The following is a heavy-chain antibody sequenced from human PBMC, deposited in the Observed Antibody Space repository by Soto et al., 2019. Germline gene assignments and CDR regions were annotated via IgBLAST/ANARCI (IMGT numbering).Heavy chain of an antibody. J-gene: IGHJ4*02. CDR3: AKDLDGSGSYYAY. D-gene: IGHD3-10*01. Sequence: QVQLVESGGGVVKPGRSLRLSFAASGFTFSSYGMHWVRQAPGKGLEWVAVISYDGSNKYYADSVKGRFTISRDNSKNTLYLQMNSLRAEDTAVYYCAKDLDGSGSYYAYWGQGTLVTVSS. CDR1: GFTFSSYG. V-gene: IGHV3-30*18. CDR2: ISYDGSNK.